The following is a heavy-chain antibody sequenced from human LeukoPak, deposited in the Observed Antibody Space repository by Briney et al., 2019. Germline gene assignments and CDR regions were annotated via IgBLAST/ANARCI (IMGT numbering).Heavy chain of an antibody. J-gene: IGHJ1*01. Sequence: SETLSLTCAVSGGSISSSNWWSWVRQPPGKGLEWIGEIYHSGSTNYNPSLKSRVTISVDKSKNQFSLKLSSVTAADTAVYYCAKIPVRSGSYFQHWGQGTLVTVSS. D-gene: IGHD1-26*01. CDR1: GGSISSSNW. CDR3: AKIPVRSGSYFQH. V-gene: IGHV4-4*02. CDR2: IYHSGST.